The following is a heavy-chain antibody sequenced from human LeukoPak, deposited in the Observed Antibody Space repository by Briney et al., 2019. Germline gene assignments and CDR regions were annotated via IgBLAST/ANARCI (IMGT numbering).Heavy chain of an antibody. CDR3: ARVTAPLPPLVVPAADLGFDY. V-gene: IGHV1-3*01. J-gene: IGHJ4*02. CDR2: INAGNGNT. CDR1: GYTFTSYA. D-gene: IGHD2-2*01. Sequence: GASVKVSCKASGYTFTSYAMHWVRQAPGQRLEWMGWINAGNGNTKYSQKFQGRVTITRDTSASTAYMELSSLRSEDTAVYYCARVTAPLPPLVVPAADLGFDYWGQGPLVTVSS.